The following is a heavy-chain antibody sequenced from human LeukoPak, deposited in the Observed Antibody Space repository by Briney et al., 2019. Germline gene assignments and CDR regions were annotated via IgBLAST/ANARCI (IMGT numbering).Heavy chain of an antibody. D-gene: IGHD4-11*01. CDR2: IRADNGDT. CDR1: GYTFTSHG. J-gene: IGHJ4*02. Sequence: GASVEVSCKTSGYTFTSHGISWVRQAPGQGLEWMGWIRADNGDTKYAQKFQDRLTVTTDTSTGAAYMELRSLSADDTAVYYCARDWPTVITDYWGQGTLVTVSS. CDR3: ARDWPTVITDY. V-gene: IGHV1-18*01.